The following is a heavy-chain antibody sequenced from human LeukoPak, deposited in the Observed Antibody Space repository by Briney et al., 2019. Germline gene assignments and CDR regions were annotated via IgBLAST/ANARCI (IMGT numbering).Heavy chain of an antibody. Sequence: GASVKVSCKASGYTITSYGISWVRQAPGQGLEWMGWISAYNGNTNYAQKLQGRVTMTTDTSTSTAYMDLSSLRSDDTAMYYCARAMNSWFLLDLDYWGQGTLVTVSS. D-gene: IGHD3-22*01. V-gene: IGHV1-18*01. CDR2: ISAYNGNT. CDR3: ARAMNSWFLLDLDY. J-gene: IGHJ4*02. CDR1: GYTITSYG.